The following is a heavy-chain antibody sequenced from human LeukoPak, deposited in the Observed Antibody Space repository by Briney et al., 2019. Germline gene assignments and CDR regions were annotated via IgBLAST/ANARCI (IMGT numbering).Heavy chain of an antibody. CDR2: TNPNSGGT. Sequence: ASVKVSCKASGYTFTGYYMHWVRQAPGQGLEWMGWTNPNSGGTNYAQKFQGWVTMTRDTSISTAYMELSRLRSDDTAVYYCASSLDSSGYYYGDAFDIWGQGTMVTVSS. D-gene: IGHD3-22*01. CDR1: GYTFTGYY. V-gene: IGHV1-2*04. CDR3: ASSLDSSGYYYGDAFDI. J-gene: IGHJ3*02.